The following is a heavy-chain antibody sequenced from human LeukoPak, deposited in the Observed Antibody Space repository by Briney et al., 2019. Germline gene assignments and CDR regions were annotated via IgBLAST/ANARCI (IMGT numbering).Heavy chain of an antibody. V-gene: IGHV3-48*01. CDR3: ARAGITTTGPLFQH. CDR2: ISSSSSTI. CDR1: GFTFSSYS. Sequence: GGSLRLSCAASGFTFSSYSMNWVRRAPGKGLEWVSYISSSSSTIYYADSVKGRFTISRDNAKSSLYLQMNSLRAEDTAVYYCARAGITTTGPLFQHWGQGTLVTVSS. J-gene: IGHJ1*01. D-gene: IGHD6-13*01.